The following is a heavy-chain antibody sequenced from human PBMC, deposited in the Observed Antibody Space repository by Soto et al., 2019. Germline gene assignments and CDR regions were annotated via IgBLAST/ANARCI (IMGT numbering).Heavy chain of an antibody. CDR3: ARDLGDYSNYEGYYYYMDV. D-gene: IGHD4-4*01. Sequence: PGGSLRLSCAASGFTFSSYSMNWVRQAPGKGLEWVSSISSSSSYIYYADSVKGRFTISRDNAKNSLYLQMNSLRAEDTAVYYCARDLGDYSNYEGYYYYMDVWGKGTTVTVSS. J-gene: IGHJ6*03. V-gene: IGHV3-21*01. CDR1: GFTFSSYS. CDR2: ISSSSSYI.